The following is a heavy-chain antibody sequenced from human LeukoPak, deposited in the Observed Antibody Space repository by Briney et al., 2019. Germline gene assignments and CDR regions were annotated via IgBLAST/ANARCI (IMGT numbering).Heavy chain of an antibody. CDR3: ARVNDYGDYYYYYYMDV. D-gene: IGHD4-17*01. CDR1: GYTFTGYY. V-gene: IGHV1-2*02. CDR2: INPNSGGT. Sequence: ASVKVSCKASGYTFTGYYMHWVRQAPGQGLEWMGWINPNSGGTNYAQKFQGRVTMTRDTSISTAYMELSRLRSDDTAVYYCARVNDYGDYYYYYYMDVWGKGTTVTVSS. J-gene: IGHJ6*03.